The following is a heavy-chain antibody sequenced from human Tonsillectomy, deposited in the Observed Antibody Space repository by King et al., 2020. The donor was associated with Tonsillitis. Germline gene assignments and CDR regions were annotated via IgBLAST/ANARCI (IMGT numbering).Heavy chain of an antibody. CDR1: GFTFSSYD. D-gene: IGHD3-9*01. J-gene: IGHJ6*02. CDR3: AKDLTQGYYYYYYGMDV. CDR2: ISGSGGST. Sequence: VQLVESGGGLVQPGGSLRLSCVASGFTFSSYDMSWVRQAPGKGLEWVSAISGSGGSTYYADSVKGRFTISRDNSKNTLYLQMNSLRAEDTAVYYCAKDLTQGYYYYYYGMDVWGQGTTVTVSS. V-gene: IGHV3-23*04.